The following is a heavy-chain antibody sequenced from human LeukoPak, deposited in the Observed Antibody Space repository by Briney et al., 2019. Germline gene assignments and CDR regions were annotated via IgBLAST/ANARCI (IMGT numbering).Heavy chain of an antibody. CDR1: GRTFTSYY. D-gene: IGHD3-16*02. Sequence: ASVKVSCKASGRTFTSYYMHWVRQAPGQGLEWMGIINPNGGSTSYAQKFQGRVTMTRDTSTSTVYMELSSLRSEDTAVYYCARESFYYYGMDVWGQGTTVTVSS. V-gene: IGHV1-46*01. CDR3: ARESFYYYGMDV. CDR2: INPNGGST. J-gene: IGHJ6*02.